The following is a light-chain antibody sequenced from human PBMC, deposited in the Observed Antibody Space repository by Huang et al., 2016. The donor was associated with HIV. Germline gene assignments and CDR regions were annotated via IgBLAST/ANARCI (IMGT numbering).Light chain of an antibody. Sequence: DIIMTQSTDPLAVSLGERATLYCRSSQSVYSSSTSKDYMAWFQQKPGQPPRLLLFWASTREAGVPDRFSGSGSGTHFTLTIANLEAEDAAIYYCQQYYSSPQTFGQGTRVEVK. CDR1: QSVYSSSTSKDY. V-gene: IGKV4-1*01. J-gene: IGKJ1*01. CDR3: QQYYSSPQT. CDR2: WAS.